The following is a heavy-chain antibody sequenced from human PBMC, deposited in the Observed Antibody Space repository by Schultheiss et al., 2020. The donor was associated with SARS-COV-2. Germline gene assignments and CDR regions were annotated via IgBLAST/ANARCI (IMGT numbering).Heavy chain of an antibody. CDR1: GFTFSSYG. V-gene: IGHV3-30*03. D-gene: IGHD2-15*01. CDR2: ISYDGSNK. J-gene: IGHJ6*02. CDR3: AREERYCSGGSCYDYYYYYYGMDV. Sequence: GESLKISCAASGFTFSSYGMHWVRQAPGKGLEWVAVISYDGSNKYYADSVKGRFTISRDNSKNTLYLQMNSLRAEDTAVYYCAREERYCSGGSCYDYYYYYYGMDVWGQGTTVTVSS.